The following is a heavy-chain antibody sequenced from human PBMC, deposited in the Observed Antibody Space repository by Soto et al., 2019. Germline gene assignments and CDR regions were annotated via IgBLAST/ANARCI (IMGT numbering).Heavy chain of an antibody. J-gene: IGHJ6*02. CDR1: GFTFSSYA. V-gene: IGHV3-23*01. Sequence: EVQLLESGGGLVQPGGSLRLSCAASGFTFSSYAMSWVRQAPGKGLEWVSAISGSGGRTYYADSVKGRFTICRDNPKNTLYLQMNSLRAEDTAVYYCAKDEVGAVYYYYSGMDVWGQGTTVTVSS. CDR3: AKDEVGAVYYYYSGMDV. CDR2: ISGSGGRT. D-gene: IGHD1-26*01.